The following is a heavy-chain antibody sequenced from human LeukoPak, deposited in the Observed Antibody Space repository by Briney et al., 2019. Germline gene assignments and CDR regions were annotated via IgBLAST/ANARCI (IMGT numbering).Heavy chain of an antibody. CDR3: VEVLLLPSGEYDY. CDR2: INPNSGGT. D-gene: IGHD3-10*01. CDR1: GYTFTGYS. V-gene: IGHV1-2*06. Sequence: ASVKVSCKASGYTFTGYSMHWVRQAPGQGREWMGRINPNSGGTNYAQKFQGRVTMTRDTSISTAYMELSRLRSDDTAVYYCVEVLLLPSGEYDYWGQGTLVTVSS. J-gene: IGHJ4*02.